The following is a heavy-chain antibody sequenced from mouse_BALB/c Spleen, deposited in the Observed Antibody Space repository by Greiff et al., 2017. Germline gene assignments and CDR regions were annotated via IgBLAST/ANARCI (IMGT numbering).Heavy chain of an antibody. V-gene: IGHV5-6-5*01. CDR3: AREGVYYGNLYAMDY. CDR2: ISSGGST. J-gene: IGHJ4*01. Sequence: EVQGVESGGGLVKPGGSLKLSCAASGFTFSSYAMSWVRQTPEKRLEWVASISSGGSTYYPDSVKGRFTISRDNARNILYLQMSSLRSEDTAMYYCAREGVYYGNLYAMDYWGQGTSVTVSS. CDR1: GFTFSSYA. D-gene: IGHD2-1*01.